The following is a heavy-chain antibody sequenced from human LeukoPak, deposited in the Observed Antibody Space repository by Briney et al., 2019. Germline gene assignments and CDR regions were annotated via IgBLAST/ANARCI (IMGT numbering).Heavy chain of an antibody. D-gene: IGHD1-26*01. CDR1: GFTFSSYG. CDR2: ISGSGGST. CDR3: AKDFSGSWVRFDY. V-gene: IGHV3-23*01. J-gene: IGHJ4*02. Sequence: QPGGSLRLSCAASGFTFSSYGMSWVRQAPGKGLEWVSAISGSGGSTYYADSVKGRFTISRDNSKNTLYLQMNSLRAEDTAVYYCAKDFSGSWVRFDYWGQGTLVTVSS.